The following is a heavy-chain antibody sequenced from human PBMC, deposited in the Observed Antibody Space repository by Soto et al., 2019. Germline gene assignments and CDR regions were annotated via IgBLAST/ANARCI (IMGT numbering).Heavy chain of an antibody. V-gene: IGHV1-18*01. CDR3: ARSGLLRYFDWSPTNNWFDP. D-gene: IGHD3-9*01. Sequence: ASVKVSCKASGYTFTSYAMHWVRQAPGQRLEWMGWISAYNGNTNYAQKLQGRVTMTTDTSTSTAYMELRSLRSDDTAVYYCARSGLLRYFDWSPTNNWFDPWGQGTLVTVSS. CDR2: ISAYNGNT. CDR1: GYTFTSYA. J-gene: IGHJ5*02.